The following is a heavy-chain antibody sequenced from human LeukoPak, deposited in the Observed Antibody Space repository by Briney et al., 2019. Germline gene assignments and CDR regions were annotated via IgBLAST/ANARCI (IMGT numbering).Heavy chain of an antibody. Sequence: SETLSLTCAVYGGSFSGYYWSWIRQPPGKGLEWIGEINHSGNTNYNPSLKSRVTTSVDTSKNQFSLKLSSVTAADTAVYYCARTYYYDSSGYYFDYWGQGTLVTVSS. CDR2: INHSGNT. CDR1: GGSFSGYY. D-gene: IGHD3-22*01. CDR3: ARTYYYDSSGYYFDY. V-gene: IGHV4-34*01. J-gene: IGHJ4*02.